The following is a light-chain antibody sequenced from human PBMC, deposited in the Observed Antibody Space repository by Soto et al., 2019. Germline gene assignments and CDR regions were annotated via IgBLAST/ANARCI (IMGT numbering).Light chain of an antibody. CDR3: QQYNNWPPIT. J-gene: IGKJ5*01. Sequence: EIVMTQSPATLSVSPGERATLSCRASQSVSSNLAWYLQKPGQAPRLLXYGASTRATGIPARFSGSGSGTELTLTISSLQSEDFAAYYCQQYNNWPPITFGQGTRLEIK. CDR2: GAS. V-gene: IGKV3D-15*01. CDR1: QSVSSN.